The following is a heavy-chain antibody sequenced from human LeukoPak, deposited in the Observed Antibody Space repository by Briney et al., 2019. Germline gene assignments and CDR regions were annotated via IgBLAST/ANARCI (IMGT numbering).Heavy chain of an antibody. D-gene: IGHD6-13*01. CDR2: INAGNGNT. J-gene: IGHJ6*03. V-gene: IGHV1-3*01. Sequence: ASVKVSCKASGYTFTSYAMHWVRQAPGQRLEWMGWINAGNGNTKYSQKLQGRVTMTTDTSTSAAYMELRSLRSEDTAVYYCARGSSSWSYYYYYMDVWGKGTTVTVSS. CDR1: GYTFTSYA. CDR3: ARGSSSWSYYYYYMDV.